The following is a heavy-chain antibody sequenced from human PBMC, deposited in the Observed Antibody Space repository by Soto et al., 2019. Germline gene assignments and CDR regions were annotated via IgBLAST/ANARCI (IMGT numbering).Heavy chain of an antibody. CDR3: AKPNLPIVVVPAAVSYYYYGMDV. J-gene: IGHJ6*02. D-gene: IGHD2-2*01. V-gene: IGHV3-23*01. CDR2: IRGSGGST. Sequence: GGSLSLACAASGFTCSSYAMSWGGRAPGSGLGWVDAIRGSGGSTYYADSVKGRFTISRDNSKNTLYLQMNSLRAEDTAVYYCAKPNLPIVVVPAAVSYYYYGMDVWGQGTTVTVSS. CDR1: GFTCSSYA.